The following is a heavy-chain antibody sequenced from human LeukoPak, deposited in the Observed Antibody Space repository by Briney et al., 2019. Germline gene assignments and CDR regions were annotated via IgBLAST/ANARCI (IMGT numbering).Heavy chain of an antibody. CDR3: AKDRDYSSQPYDAFDI. Sequence: PGGSLRLSCAATGFTFSSYGMHWVRQAPGKGLEWVAVIWYDGSNKYYADSVKGRFTISRDNSKNTLYLQMNSLRAEDTAVYYCAKDRDYSSQPYDAFDIWGQGTMVTVSS. V-gene: IGHV3-33*06. D-gene: IGHD6-13*01. CDR1: GFTFSSYG. J-gene: IGHJ3*02. CDR2: IWYDGSNK.